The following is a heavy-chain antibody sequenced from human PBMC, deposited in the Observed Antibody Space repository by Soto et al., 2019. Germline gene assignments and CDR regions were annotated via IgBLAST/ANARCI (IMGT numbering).Heavy chain of an antibody. Sequence: GGSLRLSCVASGITFRSRAMSWVRQAPGEGLEWVAVITDTGGDAKYADSMRGRFTISRDNSRNSLFLQMNSLRAGDTAVYYCVKDGGYCSSSTCYSPRNHYFDSWGQGTLVTVSS. CDR3: VKDGGYCSSSTCYSPRNHYFDS. CDR1: GITFRSRA. J-gene: IGHJ4*02. CDR2: ITDTGGDA. D-gene: IGHD2-2*01. V-gene: IGHV3-23*01.